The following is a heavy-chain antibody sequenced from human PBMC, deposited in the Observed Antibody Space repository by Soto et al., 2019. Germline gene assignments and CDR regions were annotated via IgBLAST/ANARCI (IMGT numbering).Heavy chain of an antibody. Sequence: PSETLSLTCTVSGASITTYYWAWIRQPPGKGLEYIGHVYYTGSADYNPSLKSRVTISVDTSKNQFSLKLSSVTAADTAVYYCARVWFGESSWFDPWGQGTLVTVSS. CDR1: GASITTYY. V-gene: IGHV4-59*12. CDR3: ARVWFGESSWFDP. D-gene: IGHD3-10*01. CDR2: VYYTGSA. J-gene: IGHJ5*02.